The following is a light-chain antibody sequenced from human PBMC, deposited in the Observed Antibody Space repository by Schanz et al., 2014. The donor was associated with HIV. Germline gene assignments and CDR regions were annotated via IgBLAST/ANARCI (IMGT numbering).Light chain of an antibody. J-gene: IGLJ2*01. CDR1: SSDVGGYNF. CDR2: EVS. CDR3: SSYTSSNTEL. Sequence: QSALTQPPSASGSPGQSVTISCSGTSSDVGGYNFVSWYQHHPGKAPKLIIYEVSQRPSGVPDRFSGSKSGNTASLTVSGLQAEDEADYYCSSYTSSNTELFGGGTKVTVL. V-gene: IGLV2-8*01.